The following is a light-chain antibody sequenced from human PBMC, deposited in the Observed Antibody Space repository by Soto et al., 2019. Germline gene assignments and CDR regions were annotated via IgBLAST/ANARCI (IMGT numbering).Light chain of an antibody. V-gene: IGKV4-1*01. CDR1: QSVLYSSNNKNY. Sequence: DTVMTQSPDSLAVSLGERATINCKSSQSVLYSSNNKNYLAWYQQKPGQPPKLLIYWASTRESGVPDRSSGSGSGTDFTLTISSLQAEDVAVYYCQQYYSTPPTFGGGTKVEIK. CDR2: WAS. CDR3: QQYYSTPPT. J-gene: IGKJ4*01.